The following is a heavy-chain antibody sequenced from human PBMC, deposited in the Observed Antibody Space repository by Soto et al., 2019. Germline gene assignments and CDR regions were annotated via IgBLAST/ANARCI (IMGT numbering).Heavy chain of an antibody. CDR1: GFTFSSYA. V-gene: IGHV3-23*01. J-gene: IGHJ6*02. CDR2: ISGSGGST. D-gene: IGHD3-9*01. Sequence: PGGSLRLSCAASGFTFSSYAMSWVRQAPGKGLEWVSAISGSGGSTYYADSVKGRFTISRDNSKNTLYLQMNSLRAEDTAVYYCANPPIRGHYYYGMDVWGQGTTVTVSS. CDR3: ANPPIRGHYYYGMDV.